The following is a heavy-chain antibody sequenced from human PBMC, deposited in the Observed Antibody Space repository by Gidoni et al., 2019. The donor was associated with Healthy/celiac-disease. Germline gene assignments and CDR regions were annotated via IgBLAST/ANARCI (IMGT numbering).Heavy chain of an antibody. D-gene: IGHD2-2*01. CDR1: GSTVSRNY. Sequence: EVQLVETGGGLIQPGGSLRLSCAASGSTVSRNYMSWVRQAPGKGLEWVSVIYSGSSTYYSDSVKGRFTISRDNSKNTLYLQMNSLRAEDTAVYYCARSGDIVVVPAGTGSWYFDLWGRGTLVTVSS. J-gene: IGHJ2*01. CDR2: IYSGSST. CDR3: ARSGDIVVVPAGTGSWYFDL. V-gene: IGHV3-53*02.